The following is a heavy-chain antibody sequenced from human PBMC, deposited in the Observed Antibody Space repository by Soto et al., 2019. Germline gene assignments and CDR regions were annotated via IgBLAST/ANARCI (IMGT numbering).Heavy chain of an antibody. CDR1: GGYIRSGGYC. Sequence: SETKCVTCTVAGGYIRSGGYCWSWIRQPPGKGLEWIGYIYHSGSTYYNPSLKSRVTISVARSKNQFSLKLSSVTAADTAVYYCARGSPVATDYWGQGTLVTVSS. CDR2: IYHSGST. V-gene: IGHV4-30-2*01. J-gene: IGHJ4*02. CDR3: ARGSPVATDY. D-gene: IGHD2-21*02.